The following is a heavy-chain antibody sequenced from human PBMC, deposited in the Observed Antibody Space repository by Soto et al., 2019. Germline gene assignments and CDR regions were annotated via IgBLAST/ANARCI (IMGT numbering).Heavy chain of an antibody. CDR2: IYWDDDK. Sequence: QITLKESGPTLVRPTQTLTLTCTFSGFSLDTSRVAVGWFRQPPGKGLEWLALIYWDDDKRYSPSLQNRVTITKDTSKDQVVFTMTGMHPVDTRTYYSAHRRLQEVTLRGFDYWGKGTLVTVSS. V-gene: IGHV2-5*02. CDR3: AHRRLQEVTLRGFDY. J-gene: IGHJ4*02. CDR1: GFSLDTSRVA. D-gene: IGHD2-21*02.